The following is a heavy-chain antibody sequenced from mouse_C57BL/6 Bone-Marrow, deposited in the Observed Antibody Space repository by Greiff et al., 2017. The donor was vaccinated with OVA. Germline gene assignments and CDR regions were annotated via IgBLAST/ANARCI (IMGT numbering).Heavy chain of an antibody. J-gene: IGHJ1*03. Sequence: EVQLQQSGPELVKPGASVKISCKASGYTFTDYYMNWVKQSHGKSLEWIGDINPNNGGTSYNQKFKGKATLTVDKSSSTAYMELRSLTSEDSAVYYCARRLVTTRWYFDVWGTGTTVTVSS. CDR2: INPNNGGT. D-gene: IGHD2-2*01. CDR1: GYTFTDYY. V-gene: IGHV1-26*01. CDR3: ARRLVTTRWYFDV.